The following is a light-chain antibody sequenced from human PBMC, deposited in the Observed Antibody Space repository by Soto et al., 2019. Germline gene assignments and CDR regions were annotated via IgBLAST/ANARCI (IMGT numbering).Light chain of an antibody. CDR3: CSYAGGYTWV. V-gene: IGLV2-11*01. CDR2: DVS. J-gene: IGLJ2*01. CDR1: SSDVGGYNY. Sequence: QSALTQPRSVSGSPGQSVTISCTGTSSDVGGYNYVSWYQQHPGKAPKLMIYDVSKWPSGVPDRFSGSKSVNTASLTISWLQAEDEADDYCCSYAGGYTWVFGGGTKLTVL.